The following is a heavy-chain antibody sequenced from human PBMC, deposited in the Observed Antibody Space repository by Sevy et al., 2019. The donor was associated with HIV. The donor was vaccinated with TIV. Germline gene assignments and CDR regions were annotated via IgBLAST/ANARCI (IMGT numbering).Heavy chain of an antibody. CDR3: ARDHLAVAGFYYYYYSMDV. J-gene: IGHJ6*02. CDR1: GYTFTSYG. V-gene: IGHV1-18*01. D-gene: IGHD6-19*01. CDR2: ISAYNGNT. Sequence: ASVKVSCKASGYTFTSYGISWVRQAPGQGLEWMGWISAYNGNTNYAQKLQGRVTMTTDTSTSTAYMELRSLRSDDTAVYYCARDHLAVAGFYYYYYSMDVWGQGTTVTVSS.